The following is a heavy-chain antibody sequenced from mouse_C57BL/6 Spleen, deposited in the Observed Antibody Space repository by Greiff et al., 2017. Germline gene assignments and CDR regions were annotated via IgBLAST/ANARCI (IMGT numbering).Heavy chain of an antibody. J-gene: IGHJ3*01. CDR3: ASTEDCYPGFAY. CDR1: GYAFSSSW. V-gene: IGHV1-82*01. D-gene: IGHD2-3*01. Sequence: QVQLKQSGPELVKPGASVKISCKASGYAFSSSWMNWVKQRPGKGLEWIGRIYPGDGDTNYNGKIKGKATLTADNSSSTAYMRLSSRTSEDSAVYVCASTEDCYPGFAYWGQGTLVTVAA. CDR2: IYPGDGDT.